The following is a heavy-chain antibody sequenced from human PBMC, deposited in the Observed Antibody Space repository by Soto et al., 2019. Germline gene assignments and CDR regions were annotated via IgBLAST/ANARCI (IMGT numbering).Heavy chain of an antibody. Sequence: ESGPPLVNPTQTLALTCTFSGFSLSSSGVGVGWIRQPPGKALEWLAHVYWNDAKYYSLSLKTRLTITKDTSKNQVVLTMTNMDPVDTATYFGAHLNTRGYYFDYWGQGALVTVSS. CDR3: AHLNTRGYYFDY. V-gene: IGHV2-5*01. J-gene: IGHJ4*02. CDR2: VYWNDAK. CDR1: GFSLSSSGVG.